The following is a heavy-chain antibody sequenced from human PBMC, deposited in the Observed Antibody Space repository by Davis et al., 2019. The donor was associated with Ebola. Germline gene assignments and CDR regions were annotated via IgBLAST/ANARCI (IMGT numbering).Heavy chain of an antibody. CDR3: ARQRRYDYSSAVDY. CDR2: TYYRSKWYN. V-gene: IGHV6-1*01. D-gene: IGHD4-11*01. CDR1: GDSVSIHSAA. Sequence: HSQTLSLTCAISGDSVSIHSAAWNWIRQSPSRGLEWLGRTYYRSKWYNDYAVSVKSRITINPDTSKNQFSLKLSSVTAADTAVYYCARQRRYDYSSAVDYWGQGTLVTVSS. J-gene: IGHJ4*02.